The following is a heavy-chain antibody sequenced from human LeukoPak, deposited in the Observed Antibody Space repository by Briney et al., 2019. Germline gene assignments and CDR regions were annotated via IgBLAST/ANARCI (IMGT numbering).Heavy chain of an antibody. CDR1: GYRFTNYW. Sequence: GESLKIFSKGSGYRFTNYWIGWVRQMPGKGLEWMGIIYPGDSDTRYSPSFQGQVTISADKSITTAYLQWSSLKASDTAIYYCARQQDGARYVSSGLPRSAFDIWGQGTMVTVSS. D-gene: IGHD3-22*01. V-gene: IGHV5-51*01. CDR3: ARQQDGARYVSSGLPRSAFDI. J-gene: IGHJ3*02. CDR2: IYPGDSDT.